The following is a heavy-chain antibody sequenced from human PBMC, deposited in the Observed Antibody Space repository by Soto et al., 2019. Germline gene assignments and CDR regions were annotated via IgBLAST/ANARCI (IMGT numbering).Heavy chain of an antibody. CDR3: ARSGYSYGPNPLLY. CDR1: GGSISSGGYY. Sequence: QVQLQESGPGLVKPSQTLSLTCTVSGGSISSGGYYWSWIRQHPGKGLEWIGYIYYSGSTYYNPSLKSRVTISLDTPKNQFAPKLSSVTAEDTAVYYCARSGYSYGPNPLLYWGQGTLVTVSS. D-gene: IGHD5-18*01. J-gene: IGHJ4*02. CDR2: IYYSGST. V-gene: IGHV4-31*03.